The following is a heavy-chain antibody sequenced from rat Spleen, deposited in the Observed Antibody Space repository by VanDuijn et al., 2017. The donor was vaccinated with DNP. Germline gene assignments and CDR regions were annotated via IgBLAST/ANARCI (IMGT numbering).Heavy chain of an antibody. CDR2: IQSGGST. CDR1: EFTLSKSD. CDR3: VRDGTNS. J-gene: IGHJ2*01. V-gene: IGHV2-19*01. Sequence: VQLVESGGGLVQPGRSLKLSCAASEFTLSKSDVAWVRQAPTKGLEWMGRIQSGGSTDYNSALKSRLSISRDTSKSQVFLKMISLKSEDTAIYFCVRDGTNSWGQGVMVTVSS.